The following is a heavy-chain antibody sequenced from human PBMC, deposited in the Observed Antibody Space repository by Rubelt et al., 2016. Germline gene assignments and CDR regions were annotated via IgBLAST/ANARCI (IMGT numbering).Heavy chain of an antibody. CDR2: IYPGESDT. Sequence: EVQLVQSGAEVKKPGESLKISCKGSGYSFTSYWIGWVRQMPGKGLEWMGIIYPGESDTRYSPSCHGQVTISADRSLSTAYLRRSSLKASDTAMYYWARRSSSSHYFDYWGQGTLVTVSS. J-gene: IGHJ4*02. CDR1: GYSFTSYW. V-gene: IGHV5-51*01. CDR3: ARRSSSSHYFDY. D-gene: IGHD6-13*01.